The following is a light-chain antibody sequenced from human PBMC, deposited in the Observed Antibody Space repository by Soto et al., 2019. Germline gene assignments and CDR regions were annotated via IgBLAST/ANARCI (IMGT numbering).Light chain of an antibody. CDR3: QHFGDSPIT. J-gene: IGKJ5*01. CDR2: DAS. Sequence: EIVLTQSPATLSLSPGERATLSCMASQSVSSYLAWYQQKPGQAPRLLIYDASNRATGIPARFSGSGSGTDFTLTISSLEPEDFAVYYCQHFGDSPITFGQGTRLEIK. V-gene: IGKV3-11*01. CDR1: QSVSSY.